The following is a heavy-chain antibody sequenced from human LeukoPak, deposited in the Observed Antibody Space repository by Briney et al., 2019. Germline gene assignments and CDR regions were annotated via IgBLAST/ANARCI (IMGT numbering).Heavy chain of an antibody. CDR2: MKQDGSEK. CDR1: GFTFSSYW. D-gene: IGHD3-10*02. CDR3: TRGMLRQPPDY. Sequence: GGSLRPSCAASGFTFSSYWMSWVRQAPGKGLEWVANMKQDGSEKYYVDPVKGRFTISRDNAKNSLYLQMNSLRVEDTAIYYCTRGMLRQPPDYWGQGMLVTVSS. V-gene: IGHV3-7*01. J-gene: IGHJ4*02.